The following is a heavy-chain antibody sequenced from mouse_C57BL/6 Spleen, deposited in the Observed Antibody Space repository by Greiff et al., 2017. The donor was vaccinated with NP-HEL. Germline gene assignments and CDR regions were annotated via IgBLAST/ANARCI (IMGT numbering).Heavy chain of an antibody. CDR2: INPNNGGT. CDR3: ALSYYCKWYFDV. Sequence: EVQLQQSGPELVKPGASVKIPCKASGYTFTDYNMDWVKQSHGKSLEWIGDINPNNGGTIYNQKFKGKATLTVDKSSSTAYMELRSLTSEDTAVYYCALSYYCKWYFDVWGTGTTVTVSS. CDR1: GYTFTDYN. D-gene: IGHD1-1*01. V-gene: IGHV1-18*01. J-gene: IGHJ1*03.